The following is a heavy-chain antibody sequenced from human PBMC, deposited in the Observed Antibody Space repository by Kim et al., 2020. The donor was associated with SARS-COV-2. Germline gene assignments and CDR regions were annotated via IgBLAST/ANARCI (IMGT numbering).Heavy chain of an antibody. D-gene: IGHD3-10*01. CDR3: ARGLTSGSYYSP. J-gene: IGHJ5*02. V-gene: IGHV1-46*01. Sequence: TYTQKFQGRVTMTRDTSTSTVYMELSSLTSEDTAVYYCARGLTSGSYYSPWGQGTLVTVSS.